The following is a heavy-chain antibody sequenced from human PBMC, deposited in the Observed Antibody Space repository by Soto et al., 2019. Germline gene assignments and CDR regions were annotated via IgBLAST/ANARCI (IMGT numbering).Heavy chain of an antibody. CDR1: GFTFSNAW. CDR2: IKSKTDGGTT. V-gene: IGHV3-15*01. Sequence: GGSLRLSCAASGFTFSNAWMSWVRQAPGKGLEWVGRIKSKTDGGTTDYAAPVKGRFTISRDDSKNTLYLQMNSLKTEDTAVYYCTTVLAAAGPSNYYYYYYMDVWGKGTTVTVSS. D-gene: IGHD6-13*01. CDR3: TTVLAAAGPSNYYYYYYMDV. J-gene: IGHJ6*03.